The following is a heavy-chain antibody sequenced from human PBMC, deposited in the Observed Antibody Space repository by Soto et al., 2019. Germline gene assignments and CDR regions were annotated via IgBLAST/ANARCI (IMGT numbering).Heavy chain of an antibody. Sequence: QVQLVQSGAAVKKPGSSVKVSCKASGSTFSNYTITWVRQAPGQGLEWMGRIIPILGVASYAQNFQGRVTNTADTSTSTVYMELNSLKSEDTYLYYWAIEGRYYEILTGFHLPNDYWGQGTLVTVSS. D-gene: IGHD3-9*01. V-gene: IGHV1-69*08. CDR2: IIPILGVA. J-gene: IGHJ4*02. CDR3: AIEGRYYEILTGFHLPNDY. CDR1: GSTFSNYT.